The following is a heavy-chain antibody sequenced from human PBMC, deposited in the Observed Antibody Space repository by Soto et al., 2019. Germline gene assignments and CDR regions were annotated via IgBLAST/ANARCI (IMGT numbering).Heavy chain of an antibody. Sequence: PGGSLRLSCAASGFTFSSYSMNWVRQAPGKGLEWVSYISSSSSTIYYADSVKGRFTISRDNAKNSLYLQMNSLRAEDTAVYYCASLIQPNDSGSGASGMDGWGKGTTVTVAS. CDR1: GFTFSSYS. J-gene: IGHJ6*04. CDR3: ASLIQPNDSGSGASGMDG. V-gene: IGHV3-48*01. CDR2: ISSSSSTI. D-gene: IGHD3-10*01.